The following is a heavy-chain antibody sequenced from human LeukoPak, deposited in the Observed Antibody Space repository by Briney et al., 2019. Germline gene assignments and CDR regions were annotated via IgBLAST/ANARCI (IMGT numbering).Heavy chain of an antibody. V-gene: IGHV3-7*04. Sequence: PGGSLRLSCAASGLTFSSYWMTWVRQAPGKGLEWVAKINQDGSDKYYVDSVKGRFTISRDAKNSLFLQMNSLRAEDTAVYFCARDKGYSTFDYWGQGTLVTVSS. CDR2: INQDGSDK. CDR3: ARDKGYSTFDY. CDR1: GLTFSSYW. D-gene: IGHD6-13*01. J-gene: IGHJ4*02.